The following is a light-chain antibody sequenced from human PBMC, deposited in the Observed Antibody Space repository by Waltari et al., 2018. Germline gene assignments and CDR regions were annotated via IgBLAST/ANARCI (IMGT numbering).Light chain of an antibody. Sequence: DIQMTQSPSSLSASVGDRVTITCRASQGINNYLSWYQQKPGKAPKRLIYYASSLESGVPSRFSGSGSGTDYTLTISSVQPEDIATYYCQQYDNFPFTFGPGTKLDIK. V-gene: IGKV1-33*01. CDR3: QQYDNFPFT. CDR2: YAS. CDR1: QGINNY. J-gene: IGKJ3*01.